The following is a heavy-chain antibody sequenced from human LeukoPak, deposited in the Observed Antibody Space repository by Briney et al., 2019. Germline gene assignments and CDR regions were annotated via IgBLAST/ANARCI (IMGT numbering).Heavy chain of an antibody. V-gene: IGHV3-66*01. J-gene: IGHJ6*03. Sequence: PGGSLRLSCAASGFTVSSNYMSWVRQAPGKGLEWVSVIYSGGSTYYADSVKGRFTISRDNSKNTLYMEMNSLRAEDTAVYYCARGAGAYYYWYLDVWGKGTTVTVSS. CDR1: GFTVSSNY. D-gene: IGHD3-10*01. CDR3: ARGAGAYYYWYLDV. CDR2: IYSGGST.